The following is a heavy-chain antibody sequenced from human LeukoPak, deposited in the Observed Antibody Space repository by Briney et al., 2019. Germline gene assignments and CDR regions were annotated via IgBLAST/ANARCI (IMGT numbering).Heavy chain of an antibody. CDR3: ARGIVVVVGASDHFDY. Sequence: PGGSLRLSCVASGFTISTYWMNWVRQAPGKGLERVGTISPDGSDKYYVDSVKGRFTISRDNAKTSLYLQINSLRADDTALYFCARGIVVVVGASDHFDYWGQGTLITVSS. D-gene: IGHD2-15*01. CDR1: GFTISTYW. J-gene: IGHJ4*02. V-gene: IGHV3-7*01. CDR2: ISPDGSDK.